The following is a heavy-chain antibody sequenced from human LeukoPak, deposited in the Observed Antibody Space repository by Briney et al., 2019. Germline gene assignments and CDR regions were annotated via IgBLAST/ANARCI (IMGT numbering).Heavy chain of an antibody. CDR3: ARGYCSGGSCYWPFDY. D-gene: IGHD2-15*01. Sequence: SVKVSRNSSGGTFSSYAISWVRQAPGQGLKWMGRIIPILGIANYAQKFQGIVTITADKSTSTAYMELSSLRSEDTAVYYCARGYCSGGSCYWPFDYWGQGTLVTVSS. CDR2: IIPILGIA. J-gene: IGHJ4*02. CDR1: GGTFSSYA. V-gene: IGHV1-69*04.